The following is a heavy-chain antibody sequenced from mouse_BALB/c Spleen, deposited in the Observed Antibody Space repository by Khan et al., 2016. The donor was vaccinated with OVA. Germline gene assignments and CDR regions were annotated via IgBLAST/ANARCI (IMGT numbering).Heavy chain of an antibody. V-gene: IGHV1S81*02. CDR2: INPSNGRS. D-gene: IGHD2-2*01. J-gene: IGHJ3*01. CDR3: VRSTMVTTEFAY. CDR1: GYTFTSYW. Sequence: QVQLQQSGAELVKPGASVKLSCKASGYTFTSYWMQWVKQRPGQGLEWIGEINPSNGRSNYNENFKSKATLTVDKSSTTAHMQLSSLTSEDSAVYHCVRSTMVTTEFAYWGQGTLVTVSA.